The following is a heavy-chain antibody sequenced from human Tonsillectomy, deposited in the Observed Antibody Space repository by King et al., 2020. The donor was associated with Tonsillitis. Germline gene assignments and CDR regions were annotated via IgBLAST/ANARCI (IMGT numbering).Heavy chain of an antibody. V-gene: IGHV1-2*02. Sequence: VQLVESGAEVKKPGASLKVSCKASGYTFTGYNMHWVRQAPGQGLEWMGWINPNSGGTNYAQTLKGRVTMTRDTAISTPYMELSRLRSDDTAVYYCARERGHYESSGGYSYYNYRMDVWGQETTGTVSS. J-gene: IGHJ6*02. CDR1: GYTFTGYN. CDR3: ARERGHYESSGGYSYYNYRMDV. CDR2: INPNSGGT. D-gene: IGHD3-10*01.